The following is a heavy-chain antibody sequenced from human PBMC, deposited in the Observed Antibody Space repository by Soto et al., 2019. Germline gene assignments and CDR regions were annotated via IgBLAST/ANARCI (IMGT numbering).Heavy chain of an antibody. Sequence: QITLKESGPSLVKPTETLTLTCTFSGFSLSSSGVGVAWIRQPPGKPLEWLALIYWDDDKYTSPSLKTRLTITKATSTNQVVLLMTNMEPVDTATSFCVQLRTGGRFASWGQGTLVTVS. CDR1: GFSLSSSGVG. CDR2: IYWDDDK. D-gene: IGHD3-16*01. CDR3: VQLRTGGRFAS. V-gene: IGHV2-5*02. J-gene: IGHJ4*02.